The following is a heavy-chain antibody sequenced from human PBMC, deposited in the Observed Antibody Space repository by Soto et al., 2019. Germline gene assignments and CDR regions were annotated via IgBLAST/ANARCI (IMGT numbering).Heavy chain of an antibody. CDR1: GFSFSDSV. CDR2: ITSTADTYAT. CDR3: TGSLSFAFDI. J-gene: IGHJ3*02. Sequence: EVQLVESGGGLVQPGGSLKLSCAASGFSFSDSVMHWVRQVSGKGLEWVGRITSTADTYATAYTASVKGRFTVSRDDSKNTAYLQKNSLKTEDTAVYYCTGSLSFAFDIWGQGTMVHVSS. V-gene: IGHV3-73*01.